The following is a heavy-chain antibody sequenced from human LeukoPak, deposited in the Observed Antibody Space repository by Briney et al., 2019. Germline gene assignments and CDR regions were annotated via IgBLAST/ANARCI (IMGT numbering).Heavy chain of an antibody. J-gene: IGHJ6*02. CDR1: GFTFSSYA. Sequence: PGGSLRLSCAASGFTFSSYAMSWVRQAPGKGLEWVSAISGSGGSTYYADSAKGRFTISRDNSKNTLYLQMNSLRAEDTAVYYCARDHDYYYGMDVWGQGTTVTVSS. CDR3: ARDHDYYYGMDV. CDR2: ISGSGGST. V-gene: IGHV3-23*01.